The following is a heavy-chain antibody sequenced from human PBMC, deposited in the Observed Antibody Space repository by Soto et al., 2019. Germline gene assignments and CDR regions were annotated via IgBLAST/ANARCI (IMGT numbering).Heavy chain of an antibody. D-gene: IGHD3-10*01. CDR2: IIPLFGRG. CDR3: ASDMDYYHYFGMDV. CDR1: GGISTSHS. V-gene: IGHV1-69*06. Sequence: QVQLVQSGAEEKKPGASAKVSCRASGGISTSHSISWIRQAPGQGLQWLGGIIPLFGRGNHAQDFQDRLTITAHKSTSTVYMELSSLRLTDTAVYSCASDMDYYHYFGMDVWGQGTTVTVSS. J-gene: IGHJ6*02.